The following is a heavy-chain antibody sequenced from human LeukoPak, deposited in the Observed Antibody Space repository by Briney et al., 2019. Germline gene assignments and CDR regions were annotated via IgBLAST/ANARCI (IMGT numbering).Heavy chain of an antibody. J-gene: IGHJ4*02. CDR3: ARDKVSSGGNTHD. V-gene: IGHV4-59*12. Sequence: PSETLSLTCTVSGGSISSYYWSWIRQPPGKGLEWIGYIYYSGSTYYNPSLKSRVTISVDTSKNQFSLKLSSVTAADTAVYYCARDKVSSGGNTHDWGQGTLVTVSS. CDR1: GGSISSYY. D-gene: IGHD4-23*01. CDR2: IYYSGST.